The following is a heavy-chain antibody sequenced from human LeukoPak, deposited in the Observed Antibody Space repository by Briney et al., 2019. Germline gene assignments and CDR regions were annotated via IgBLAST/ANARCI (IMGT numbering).Heavy chain of an antibody. CDR2: INPNSGGT. CDR3: AQSSGWDSLKY. Sequence: ASVKVSCKASGHTFTGYYMHWVRQAPGQGLEWMGWINPNSGGTNHAQKFQCRVSMTRDTSISTAYMELSRLRSDDTAVYYCAQSSGWDSLKYWGQGTLVTVSS. CDR1: GHTFTGYY. D-gene: IGHD6-19*01. J-gene: IGHJ4*02. V-gene: IGHV1-2*02.